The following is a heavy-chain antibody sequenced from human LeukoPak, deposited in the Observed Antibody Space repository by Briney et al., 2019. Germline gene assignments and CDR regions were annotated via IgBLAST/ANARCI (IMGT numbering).Heavy chain of an antibody. D-gene: IGHD6-19*01. V-gene: IGHV3-33*08. Sequence: GGSLRLSCAASGFTFSSYGMHWVRQAPGKGLEWLALIWYDGRTKFHADSVKGRFTISRDNSANTLYLQTSSLRVEDTAVYYCAREWGRIAVAGGPGYWGQGARVTVSS. CDR2: IWYDGRTK. CDR1: GFTFSSYG. CDR3: AREWGRIAVAGGPGY. J-gene: IGHJ4*02.